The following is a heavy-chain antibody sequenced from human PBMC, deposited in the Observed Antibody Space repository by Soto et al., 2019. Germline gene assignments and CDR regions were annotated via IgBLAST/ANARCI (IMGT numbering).Heavy chain of an antibody. CDR1: GGTFSSYA. CDR3: AREYCSGGSCGWFDP. J-gene: IGHJ5*02. V-gene: IGHV1-69*13. Sequence: GASVKVSWKASGGTFSSYAISWVRQAPGQGLEWMGGIIPIFGTANYAQKFQGRVTITADESTSTAYMELSSLRSEDTAVYYCAREYCSGGSCGWFDPWGQGTLVTVSS. CDR2: IIPIFGTA. D-gene: IGHD2-15*01.